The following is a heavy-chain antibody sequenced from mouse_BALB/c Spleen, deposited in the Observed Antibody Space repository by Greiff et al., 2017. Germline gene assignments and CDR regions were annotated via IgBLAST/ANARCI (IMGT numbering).Heavy chain of an antibody. D-gene: IGHD2-3*01. J-gene: IGHJ4*01. CDR3: ARRIDGYHAMDY. CDR2: IWSGGST. V-gene: IGHV2-2*02. Sequence: VHLVESGPGLVQPSQSLSITCTVSGFSLTSYGVHWVRQSPGKGLEWLGVIWSGGSTDYNAAFISRLSISKDNSKSQVFFKMNSLQANDTAIYYCARRIDGYHAMDYWGQGTSVTVSS. CDR1: GFSLTSYG.